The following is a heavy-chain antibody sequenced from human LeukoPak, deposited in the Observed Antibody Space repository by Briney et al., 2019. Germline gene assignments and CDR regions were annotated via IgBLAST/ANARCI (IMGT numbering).Heavy chain of an antibody. J-gene: IGHJ4*02. CDR2: IYPGDSHT. CDR1: GYSFTNYW. V-gene: IGHV5-51*01. CDR3: ARRDTTMGFDY. Sequence: GESLKISCKGSGYSFTNYWIGWVRQMPGKGLEWMGIIYPGDSHTTYSPSFQGQVTISADKSISTAYLQWSSLKASDTAMYYCARRDTTMGFDYWGQGTLVTVSS. D-gene: IGHD5-18*01.